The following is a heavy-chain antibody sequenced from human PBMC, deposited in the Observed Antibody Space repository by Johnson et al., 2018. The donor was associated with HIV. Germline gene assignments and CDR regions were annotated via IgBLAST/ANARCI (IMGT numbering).Heavy chain of an antibody. D-gene: IGHD6-19*01. CDR2: ISGRGGST. J-gene: IGHJ3*02. Sequence: VQLVESGGGVVQPGGSLRLSCTASGFTFSDYYMNWVRQAPGKGLEWVSAISGRGGSTYYADSVKGRFTISRDNSKNTLYLQMNSLRAEDTALYYCAKDRSTGWYPAFDIWGQGTMVTVSS. CDR3: AKDRSTGWYPAFDI. V-gene: IGHV3-23*04. CDR1: GFTFSDYY.